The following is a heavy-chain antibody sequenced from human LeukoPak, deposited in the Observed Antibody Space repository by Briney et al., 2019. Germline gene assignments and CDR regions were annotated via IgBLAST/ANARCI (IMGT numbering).Heavy chain of an antibody. CDR2: ISNNGRST. J-gene: IGHJ4*02. CDR3: VKDSHFALACSGGSCSFDY. CDR1: GVSFSGYA. Sequence: GGSLRLSCSASGVSFSGYAMHWVRQAPGKGLEYVSGISNNGRSTYYADSVKGRFTFSRDNSKSTLYLQMSSLRAEDPAVYYCVKDSHFALACSGGSCSFDYWGQGTLVTVSS. V-gene: IGHV3-64D*06. D-gene: IGHD2-15*01.